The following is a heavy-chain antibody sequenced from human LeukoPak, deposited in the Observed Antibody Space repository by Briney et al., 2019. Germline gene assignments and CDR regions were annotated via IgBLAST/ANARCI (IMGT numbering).Heavy chain of an antibody. CDR3: AKNSRAHSSSWYFDY. CDR2: ISYDGSNK. Sequence: GGSLRLSCAASGFTFSSYGMHWVRQAPGKGLEWVAVISYDGSNKYYADSVKGRFTISRDNSKNTLYLQMNSLRAEDTAVYYCAKNSRAHSSSWYFDYWGQGTLVTVSS. D-gene: IGHD6-13*01. J-gene: IGHJ4*02. CDR1: GFTFSSYG. V-gene: IGHV3-30*18.